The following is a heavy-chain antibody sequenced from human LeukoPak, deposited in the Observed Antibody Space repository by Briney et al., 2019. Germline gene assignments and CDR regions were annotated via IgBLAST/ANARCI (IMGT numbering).Heavy chain of an antibody. V-gene: IGHV3-43*01. CDR1: GFTFEDYT. CDR3: VKDLSYESSGSFFDF. Sequence: PGGSLRLSCAASGFTFEDYTMRWVRQAPGKTLEWVSLISWDGTTYYTDSVKGRFTISRDNSKDSLYLQMDTLRSEDTAFYYCVKDLSYESSGSFFDFWGQGTLVTVS. D-gene: IGHD3-22*01. CDR2: ISWDGTT. J-gene: IGHJ4*02.